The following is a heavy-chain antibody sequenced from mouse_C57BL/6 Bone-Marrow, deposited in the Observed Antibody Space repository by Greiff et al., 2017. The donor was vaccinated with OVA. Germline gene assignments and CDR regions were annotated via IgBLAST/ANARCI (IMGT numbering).Heavy chain of an antibody. V-gene: IGHV10-1*01. D-gene: IGHD4-1*01. Sequence: GGGLVQPKGSLKLSCAASGFSFNTYAMNWVRQAPGKGLEWVARIRSKSNNYATYYADSVKDRFTISRDDSESMLYLQMNNLKTEDTAMYYCVRELGGWYFDVWGTGTTVTVSS. J-gene: IGHJ1*03. CDR2: IRSKSNNYAT. CDR3: VRELGGWYFDV. CDR1: GFSFNTYA.